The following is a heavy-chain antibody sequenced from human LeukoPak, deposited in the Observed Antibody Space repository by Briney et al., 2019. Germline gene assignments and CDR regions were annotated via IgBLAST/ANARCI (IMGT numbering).Heavy chain of an antibody. V-gene: IGHV3-53*01. J-gene: IGHJ4*02. D-gene: IGHD5-24*01. CDR3: ARSRDGALGY. CDR1: GFTVSSNY. Sequence: GGSLRLSCAASGFTVSSNYKSWVRQAPGKGLEWVSVIYSGGSTYYADSVKGRFTISRDNSKNTLYLQMNSLRAEDTAVYYCARSRDGALGYWGQGTLVTVSS. CDR2: IYSGGST.